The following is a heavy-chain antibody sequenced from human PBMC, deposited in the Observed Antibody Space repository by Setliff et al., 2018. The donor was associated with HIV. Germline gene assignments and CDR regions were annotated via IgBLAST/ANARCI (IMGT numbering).Heavy chain of an antibody. CDR1: GASFNSYS. Sequence: QASETLSLTCAVYGASFNSYSWAWIRQAPGKGLEWVALIRYDGTNKYYEDYLKGRFTISGDNSKNTLYLQMNSLRAEDTAVYFCAKGRNEATTGGDYWGQGSLVTVSS. J-gene: IGHJ4*02. V-gene: IGHV3-30*02. CDR3: AKGRNEATTGGDY. CDR2: IRYDGTNK. D-gene: IGHD4-17*01.